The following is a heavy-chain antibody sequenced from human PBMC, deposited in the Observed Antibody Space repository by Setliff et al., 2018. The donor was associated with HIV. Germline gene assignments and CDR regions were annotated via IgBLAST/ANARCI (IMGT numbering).Heavy chain of an antibody. D-gene: IGHD3-9*01. J-gene: IGHJ6*03. CDR3: AMTLRLFDWGYLDV. V-gene: IGHV4-39*02. CDR2: VHYTGSS. CDR1: GVAISGSTYY. Sequence: SETLSLTCAATGVAISGSTYYWAWIRQSPGRGLQWIGSVHYTGSSYRTPSLKSRLTISIDTSRNHFSLNLTSVTAADTAVYYCAMTLRLFDWGYLDVWGKGTTVTVSS.